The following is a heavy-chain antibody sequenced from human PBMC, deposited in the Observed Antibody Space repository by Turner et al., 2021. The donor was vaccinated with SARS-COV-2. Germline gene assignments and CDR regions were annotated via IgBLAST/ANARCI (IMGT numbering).Heavy chain of an antibody. J-gene: IGHJ4*02. D-gene: IGHD3-16*01. Sequence: EVQLVESGGGLVQPGGSLRLACAASVFTVSSNYMSWVRQAPGKGLEWVSVFYSGVSTYYADSVKGRFTISRDNSKNTLYLQMNSLRAEDTAVYYCARTLPYVDYHDYWGQGTLVTVSS. CDR2: FYSGVST. V-gene: IGHV3-66*01. CDR1: VFTVSSNY. CDR3: ARTLPYVDYHDY.